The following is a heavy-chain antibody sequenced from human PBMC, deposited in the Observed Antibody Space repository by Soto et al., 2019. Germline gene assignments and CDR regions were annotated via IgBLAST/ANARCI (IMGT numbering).Heavy chain of an antibody. J-gene: IGHJ4*02. CDR2: INHSGST. Sequence: PSETLSLTCAVYGGSFSGYYWSWIRQPPGKGLEWIGEINHSGSTNYNPSLKSRVTISVDTSKNQFSLKLSSVTAADTAVYYCARDNLWCSGGSCYGYPNYWGQRTLVTVSS. CDR3: ARDNLWCSGGSCYGYPNY. CDR1: GGSFSGYY. D-gene: IGHD2-15*01. V-gene: IGHV4-34*01.